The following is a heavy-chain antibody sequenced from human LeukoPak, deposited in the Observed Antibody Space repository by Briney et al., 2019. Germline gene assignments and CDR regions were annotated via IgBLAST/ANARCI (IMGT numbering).Heavy chain of an antibody. Sequence: GGSLRLSCAASGFTFSSYAMSWVRQAPGKGLEWVSVIYSGGSTYYADSVKGRFTISRDNSKNTLYLQMNSLRAEDTAVYYCARVPLEYSSLYFDYWGQGTLVTVSS. J-gene: IGHJ4*02. CDR1: GFTFSSYA. CDR3: ARVPLEYSSLYFDY. V-gene: IGHV3-53*01. D-gene: IGHD6-6*01. CDR2: IYSGGST.